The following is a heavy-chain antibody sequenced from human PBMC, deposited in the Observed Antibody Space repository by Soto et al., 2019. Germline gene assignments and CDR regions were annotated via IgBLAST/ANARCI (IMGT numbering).Heavy chain of an antibody. J-gene: IGHJ6*02. D-gene: IGHD2-8*01. CDR3: AKDSSARAVYAIPRYGMDV. CDR1: GFTFSSYA. V-gene: IGHV3-23*01. CDR2: ISGSGGST. Sequence: GGSLRLSCAASGFTFSSYAMSWVRQAPGKGLEWVSAISGSGGSTYYADSVKGRFTISRDNSKNTLYLQMNSLRAEDTAVYYCAKDSSARAVYAIPRYGMDVWGQGTTVTVSS.